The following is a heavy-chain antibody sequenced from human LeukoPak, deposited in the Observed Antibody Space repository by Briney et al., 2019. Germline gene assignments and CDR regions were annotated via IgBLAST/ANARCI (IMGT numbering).Heavy chain of an antibody. CDR3: ARGDSFQYSSSWFYY. Sequence: ASVKVSCKASGYTFTSYGISWVRQAPGQGLEWMGWISVHNGNTNYAQKLQGRVSMTTDTSTSTAYMELRSLRSDDTAVYYCARGDSFQYSSSWFYYWGQGTLVTVSS. CDR1: GYTFTSYG. J-gene: IGHJ4*02. CDR2: ISVHNGNT. V-gene: IGHV1-18*01. D-gene: IGHD6-13*01.